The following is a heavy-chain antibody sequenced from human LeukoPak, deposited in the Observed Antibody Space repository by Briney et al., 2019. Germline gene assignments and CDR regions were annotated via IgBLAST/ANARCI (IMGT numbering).Heavy chain of an antibody. CDR1: GYTFTSYG. V-gene: IGHV1-18*01. J-gene: IGHJ5*02. CDR3: ARGGGLVPGTWFDP. Sequence: ASVKVSCKASGYTFTSYGISWVRQAPGQGLEWMGWISAYNGNTNYAQELQGRVTMTTDTSTSTAYLELRSLRSGDTAVYYCARGGGLVPGTWFDPWGQGTLVTVSS. D-gene: IGHD6-19*01. CDR2: ISAYNGNT.